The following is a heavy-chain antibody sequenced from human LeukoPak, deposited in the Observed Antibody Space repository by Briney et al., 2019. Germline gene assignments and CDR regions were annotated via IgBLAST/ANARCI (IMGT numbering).Heavy chain of an antibody. CDR3: VKDSEATFDY. Sequence: PGGSLRLSCAASGFIFSSYDMNWVRQAPGKGLEWISYISSTGSSIYYADFVKGRFTISRDNAKNSLYLRMNSLRADDTAIYYCVKDSEATFDYWGHGTLVTVSS. V-gene: IGHV3-48*03. J-gene: IGHJ4*01. CDR2: ISSTGSSI. CDR1: GFIFSSYD.